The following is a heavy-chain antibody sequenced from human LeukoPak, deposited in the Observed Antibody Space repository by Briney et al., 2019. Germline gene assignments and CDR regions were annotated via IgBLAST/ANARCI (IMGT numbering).Heavy chain of an antibody. CDR1: GFTLSTYA. CDR3: AREVENTSGWYSHFDY. V-gene: IGHV3-23*01. D-gene: IGHD6-19*01. CDR2: TSSSDAGT. J-gene: IGHJ4*02. Sequence: PGGSLRLSCAASGFTLSTYAMSWVRQTPGKGLEWVAATSSSDAGTYHADSVRGRFTISRDNAKNSLYLQMNSLRAEDTAVYYCAREVENTSGWYSHFDYWGQGTLVTASS.